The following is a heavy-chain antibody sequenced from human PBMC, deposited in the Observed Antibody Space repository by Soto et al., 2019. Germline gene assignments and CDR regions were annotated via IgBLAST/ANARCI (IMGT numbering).Heavy chain of an antibody. CDR3: ARGKYDILTGYYTEGFDY. V-gene: IGHV1-8*01. CDR1: GYTLTSYD. D-gene: IGHD3-9*01. Sequence: GASVKVSCKASGYTLTSYDINWVRQATGQGLEWMGWMNPNSGNTGYAQKFQGRVTMTRNTSISTAYMELSSLRSEDTAVYYCARGKYDILTGYYTEGFDYWGQGTLVTVSS. J-gene: IGHJ4*02. CDR2: MNPNSGNT.